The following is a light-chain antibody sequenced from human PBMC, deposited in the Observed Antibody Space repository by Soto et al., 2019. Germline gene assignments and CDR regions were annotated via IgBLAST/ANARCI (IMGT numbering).Light chain of an antibody. CDR3: QQAHSFPFT. CDR1: QGVGSW. Sequence: DIQMTQSPSSLSASVGDRVTITCRASQGVGSWVAWYQQKPGKAPKILIYAASSLQSGVPSRFSGGGSGTDFTLIINSLQPEDYATYYCQQAHSFPFTFGQGTRLEIK. CDR2: AAS. J-gene: IGKJ5*01. V-gene: IGKV1-12*01.